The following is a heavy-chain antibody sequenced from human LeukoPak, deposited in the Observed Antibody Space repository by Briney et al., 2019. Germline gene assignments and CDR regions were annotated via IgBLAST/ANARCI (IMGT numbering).Heavy chain of an antibody. J-gene: IGHJ4*02. V-gene: IGHV3-15*01. D-gene: IGHD6-13*01. CDR1: GFTFSSYV. Sequence: KTGGSLRLSCAASGFTFSSYVMSWVRRAPGKGLEWVGRIKSKTDGGTPDYAAPVKGRFTISRDDSKNTLYLQMNSLKTEDTAVYYCTGVSRSSWYDYWGQGTLVTVSS. CDR3: TGVSRSSWYDY. CDR2: IKSKTDGGTP.